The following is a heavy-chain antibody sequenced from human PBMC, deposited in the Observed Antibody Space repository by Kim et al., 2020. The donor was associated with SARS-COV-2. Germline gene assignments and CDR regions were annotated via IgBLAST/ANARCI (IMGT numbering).Heavy chain of an antibody. D-gene: IGHD3-3*01. Sequence: SETLSLTCAVYGGSFSGYYWSWIRQPPGKGLEWIGEINHSGSTNYNPSLKSRVTISVDTSKNQFSLKLSSVTAADTAVYYCARARFLEWSKIYYGMDVWGQGTTVTVSS. CDR1: GGSFSGYY. J-gene: IGHJ6*02. CDR3: ARARFLEWSKIYYGMDV. CDR2: INHSGST. V-gene: IGHV4-34*01.